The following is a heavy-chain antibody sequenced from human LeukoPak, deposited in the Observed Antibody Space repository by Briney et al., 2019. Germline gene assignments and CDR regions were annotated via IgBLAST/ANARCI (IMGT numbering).Heavy chain of an antibody. Sequence: PSETLSLTCAVYGGSFSGDYWSWIRQPPGKGLEWIWEINHIVSTNYNPSLQSRVTISVDTSKNQFSLKLSSVTAADTAVYYWASRGSYSSSSGGMDVWGQGTTVTVSS. CDR2: INHIVST. J-gene: IGHJ6*02. D-gene: IGHD6-6*01. CDR3: ASRGSYSSSSGGMDV. V-gene: IGHV4-34*01. CDR1: GGSFSGDY.